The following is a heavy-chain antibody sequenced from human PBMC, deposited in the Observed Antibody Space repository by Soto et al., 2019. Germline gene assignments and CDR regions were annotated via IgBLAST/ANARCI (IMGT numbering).Heavy chain of an antibody. CDR2: IDWDDDK. V-gene: IGHV2-70*11. CDR3: ARCPFTMYYFDY. Sequence: PTLVNPTQTLTLTCTFSGFSLSTSGVCVSWIRQPPGKALEWLARIDWDDDKYYSTSLKTRLTISKDTSKNQVVLTMTNMDPVDTATYYCARCPFTMYYFDYSGQGTLVTVSS. CDR1: GFSLSTSGVC. D-gene: IGHD3-10*02. J-gene: IGHJ4*02.